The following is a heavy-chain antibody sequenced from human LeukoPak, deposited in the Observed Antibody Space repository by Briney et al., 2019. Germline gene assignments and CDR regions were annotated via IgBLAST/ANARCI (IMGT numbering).Heavy chain of an antibody. CDR2: IYYSGST. V-gene: IGHV4-59*01. D-gene: IGHD1-26*01. J-gene: IGHJ4*02. CDR1: GGSISSYY. CDR3: ARWNSGSYYWDY. Sequence: SETLSLTCTVSGGSISSYYWNWIRQPPGKGLEWIGYIYYSGSTNYNPSLKSRVTISVDTSKSQFSLKLTSVTAADTAVYYCARWNSGSYYWDYWGRGTLVTVSS.